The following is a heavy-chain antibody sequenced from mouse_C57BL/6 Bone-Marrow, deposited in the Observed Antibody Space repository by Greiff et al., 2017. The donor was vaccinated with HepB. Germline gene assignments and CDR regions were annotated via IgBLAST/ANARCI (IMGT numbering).Heavy chain of an antibody. J-gene: IGHJ2*01. Sequence: VQLQQSGPELVKPGASVKISCKASGYTFTDYYMNWVKQSHGKSLEWIGDINPNNGGTSYNQKFKGKATLTVDKSSSTAYMELRSLTSEDSAVYYCASLYSNVYWGQGTTLTVSS. V-gene: IGHV1-26*01. CDR3: ASLYSNVY. CDR1: GYTFTDYY. CDR2: INPNNGGT. D-gene: IGHD2-5*01.